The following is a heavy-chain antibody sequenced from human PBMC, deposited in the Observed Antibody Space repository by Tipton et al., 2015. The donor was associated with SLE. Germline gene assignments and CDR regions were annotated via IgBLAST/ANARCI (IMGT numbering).Heavy chain of an antibody. CDR1: FVSLRSSTYY. CDR2: LDYSGST. J-gene: IGHJ4*02. Sequence: TLSLTCTVSFVSLRSSTYYWGWIRQPPGKGLEWIGSLDYSGSTYYNPSLKSQINISVDTSKNPFSLKLSSVTAADTAVYYCARAVGDTIASLDYWGLGTLVSVSS. CDR3: ARAVGDTIASLDY. V-gene: IGHV4-39*07. D-gene: IGHD3-10*01.